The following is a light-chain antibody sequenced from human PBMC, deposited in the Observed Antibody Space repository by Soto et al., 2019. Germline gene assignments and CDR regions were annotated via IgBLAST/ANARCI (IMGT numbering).Light chain of an antibody. V-gene: IGKV3-11*01. CDR3: QQRIKWPIT. J-gene: IGKJ5*01. Sequence: EIVLTQSPATLSLSPGERATLSCRASQSVATYVAWYQQKPGQAPRLLIYDAFNRATGTPARFSGSGSGTDFTLTISSLEPADSAVYYCQQRIKWPITFGQGTDWRL. CDR1: QSVATY. CDR2: DAF.